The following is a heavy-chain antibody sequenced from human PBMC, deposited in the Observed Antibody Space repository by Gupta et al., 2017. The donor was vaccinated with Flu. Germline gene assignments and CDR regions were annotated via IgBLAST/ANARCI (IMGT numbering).Heavy chain of an antibody. CDR1: GYSFTGFG. Sequence: QGQLVQSGAEVQTPGASVKVSCKASGYSFTGFGISWVRQAPGQGLEWVGWISGYNAYTKYAQKYQGRVTMTTDTSTSTAYMELRSLRSDDTAIYYCARAGPGYYDSSAYPFWGQGTLVTVSS. CDR2: ISGYNAYT. V-gene: IGHV1-18*01. J-gene: IGHJ4*02. CDR3: ARAGPGYYDSSAYPF. D-gene: IGHD3-22*01.